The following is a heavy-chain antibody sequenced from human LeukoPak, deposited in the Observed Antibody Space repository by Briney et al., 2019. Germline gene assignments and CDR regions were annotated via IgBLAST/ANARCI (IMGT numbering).Heavy chain of an antibody. CDR3: ASHRGYSYGEITDY. D-gene: IGHD5-18*01. Sequence: SETLSLTCAVYGGSFSGYYWSWIRQPPGKGLEWIGYIYYSGSTNYNPSLKSRVTISVDTSKNQFSLKLSSVTAADTAVYYCASHRGYSYGEITDYWGQGTLVTVSS. CDR2: IYYSGST. CDR1: GGSFSGYY. J-gene: IGHJ4*02. V-gene: IGHV4-59*12.